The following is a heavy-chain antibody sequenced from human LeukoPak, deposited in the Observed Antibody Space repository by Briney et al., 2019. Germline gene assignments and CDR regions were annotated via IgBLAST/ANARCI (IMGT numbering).Heavy chain of an antibody. J-gene: IGHJ2*01. D-gene: IGHD6-19*01. CDR2: INWNGGST. CDR3: ARVAEIAVATNWYFDL. Sequence: GGSLRLSCAASGFTFDDYGMSWVRQAPGKGLEWVSGINWNGGSTGYADSVKGRFTISRDNAKNSLYLQMNSPRAEDTALYYCARVAEIAVATNWYFDLWGRGTLVTVSS. CDR1: GFTFDDYG. V-gene: IGHV3-20*04.